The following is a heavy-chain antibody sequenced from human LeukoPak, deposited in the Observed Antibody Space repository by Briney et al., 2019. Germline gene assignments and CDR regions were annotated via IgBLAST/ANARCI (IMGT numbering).Heavy chain of an antibody. J-gene: IGHJ3*02. D-gene: IGHD3-9*01. V-gene: IGHV1-69*05. CDR1: GGTFSSYA. Sequence: SVKVSCKASGGTFSSYAISWVRQAPGQGLEWMGRIIPIVGTANYAQKFQGRVTITTDESTSTAYMELSSLRSEDTAVYYCASRTIFPPVAAFDIWGQGTMVTVSS. CDR3: ASRTIFPPVAAFDI. CDR2: IIPIVGTA.